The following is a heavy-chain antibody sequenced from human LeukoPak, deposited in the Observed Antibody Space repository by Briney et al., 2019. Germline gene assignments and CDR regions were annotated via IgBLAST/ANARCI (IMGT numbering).Heavy chain of an antibody. CDR3: ARGLSVKVLLWFGSRNWFDP. Sequence: PSETLSLTCAVYGGSFSGYYWSWIRQPPGKGLEWIGEINHSGSTNYNPSLKSRVTISVDTSKNQFSLKLSSVTAADTAVYYCARGLSVKVLLWFGSRNWFDPWGQGTLVTVSS. CDR2: INHSGST. J-gene: IGHJ5*02. D-gene: IGHD3-10*01. V-gene: IGHV4-34*01. CDR1: GGSFSGYY.